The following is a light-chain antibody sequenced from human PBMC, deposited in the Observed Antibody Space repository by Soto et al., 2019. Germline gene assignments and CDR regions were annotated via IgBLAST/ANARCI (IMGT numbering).Light chain of an antibody. V-gene: IGKV3-11*01. Sequence: EIVLTQSPATLSLSPGERATLSCRASQSVSKYLAWYQQKPGQAPRLLIHDASNRATGIPARFSGSGSGTDCTLTISSLEPEDFGVYYCQQRSNWPQITFGGGTKVEMK. CDR1: QSVSKY. J-gene: IGKJ4*01. CDR3: QQRSNWPQIT. CDR2: DAS.